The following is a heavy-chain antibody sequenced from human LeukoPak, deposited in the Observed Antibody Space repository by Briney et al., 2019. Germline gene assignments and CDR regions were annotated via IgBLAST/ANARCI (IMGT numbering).Heavy chain of an antibody. V-gene: IGHV3-48*02. CDR3: ATDQRYAFDY. CDR1: GFSFTDYP. D-gene: IGHD3-9*01. CDR2: IRTTAEGAKYA. J-gene: IGHJ4*02. Sequence: GGSLRLSRATSGFSFTDYPMNWVRQAPGKGLEWIPNIRTTAEGAKYAYYADSVKGRVTISRDDGKNTLYLHMNSLRDDDTAVYYCATDQRYAFDYWGQGILVTVSS.